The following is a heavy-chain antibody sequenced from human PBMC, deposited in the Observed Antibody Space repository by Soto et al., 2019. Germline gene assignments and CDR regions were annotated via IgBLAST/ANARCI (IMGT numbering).Heavy chain of an antibody. J-gene: IGHJ5*02. V-gene: IGHV1-18*01. CDR3: ARVRGYSSSWYGGIAVAGLNWFDP. D-gene: IGHD6-13*01. Sequence: GASVKVSCKASGYTFTSYGISWVRQAPGQGLEWMGWISAYSGNTNYAQKLQGRVTMTTDTSTSTAYMELRSLRSDDTAVYYCARVRGYSSSWYGGIAVAGLNWFDPWGQGTLVTVSS. CDR2: ISAYSGNT. CDR1: GYTFTSYG.